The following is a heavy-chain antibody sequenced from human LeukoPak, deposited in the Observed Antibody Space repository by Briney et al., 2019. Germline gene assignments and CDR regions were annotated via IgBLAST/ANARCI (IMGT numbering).Heavy chain of an antibody. D-gene: IGHD3-16*01. Sequence: GGSLRLSCAASGFTFSSYGMHWVRQAPGEGLEWVAVIWYDGSNKYYADSVKGRFTISRDNSKNTLYLQMNSLRAEDTAVYYCARGEYAIDYWGQGTLVTVSS. CDR2: IWYDGSNK. J-gene: IGHJ4*02. V-gene: IGHV3-33*01. CDR1: GFTFSSYG. CDR3: ARGEYAIDY.